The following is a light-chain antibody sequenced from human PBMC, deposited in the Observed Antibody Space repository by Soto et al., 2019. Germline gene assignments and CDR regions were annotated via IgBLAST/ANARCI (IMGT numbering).Light chain of an antibody. CDR3: CSYAGSSTYV. Sequence: QSVRTRPASGSGAPGRASTISCTGTSSDVGSYNLVSWYQQHPGKAPKLMIYEGSKRPSGVSNRFSGSKSGNTASLTISGLQAEDEADYYCCSYAGSSTYVFGTGTKVTVL. V-gene: IGLV2-23*01. CDR2: EGS. J-gene: IGLJ1*01. CDR1: SSDVGSYNL.